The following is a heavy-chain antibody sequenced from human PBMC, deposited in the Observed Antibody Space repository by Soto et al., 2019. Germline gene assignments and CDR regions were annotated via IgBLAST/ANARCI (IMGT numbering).Heavy chain of an antibody. Sequence: GGSLRLSCAASGFTFSSYWMHWVRQAPGKGLVWVSRINSDGSSTSYADSVKGRFTISRDNAKNTLYLQMNSLRAEDTAVYYCARGGGLRFLEWLPFDYWGQGTLVTVSS. V-gene: IGHV3-74*01. CDR2: INSDGSST. D-gene: IGHD3-3*01. J-gene: IGHJ4*02. CDR3: ARGGGLRFLEWLPFDY. CDR1: GFTFSSYW.